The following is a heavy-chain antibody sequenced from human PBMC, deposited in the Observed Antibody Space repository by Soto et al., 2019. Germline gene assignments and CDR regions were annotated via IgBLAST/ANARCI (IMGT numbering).Heavy chain of an antibody. CDR3: ARDRNRVTTADYYYGMDV. D-gene: IGHD4-17*01. CDR1: GFTFSSYA. J-gene: IGHJ6*02. CDR2: ISYDGSNK. V-gene: IGHV3-30-3*01. Sequence: GGSLRLSCAASGFTFSSYAMHWVRQAPGKGLEWVAVISYDGSNKYYADSVKGRFTISRDNSKNTLYLQMNSLRAEDTAVYYCARDRNRVTTADYYYGMDVWGQGTTVTVSS.